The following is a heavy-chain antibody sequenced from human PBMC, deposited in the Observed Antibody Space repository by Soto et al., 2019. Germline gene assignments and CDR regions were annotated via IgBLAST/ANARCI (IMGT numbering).Heavy chain of an antibody. D-gene: IGHD2-15*01. V-gene: IGHV3-74*01. Sequence: GGSLRLSCAASGFTFSSYWMHWVRQAPGKGLVWVSRINSDGSSTSYADSVKGRFTISRDNAKNTLYLQMNSLRAEDTAVYYCVRTSLVVAAAPGEDYGGQGTLVTVPS. J-gene: IGHJ4*02. CDR2: INSDGSST. CDR1: GFTFSSYW. CDR3: VRTSLVVAAAPGEDY.